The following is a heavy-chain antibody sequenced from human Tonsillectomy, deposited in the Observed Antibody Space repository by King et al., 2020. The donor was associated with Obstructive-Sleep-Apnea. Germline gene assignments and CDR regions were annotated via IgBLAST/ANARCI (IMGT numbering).Heavy chain of an antibody. CDR3: TNDIAVAGTDY. CDR1: GFTFSNAW. CDR2: IKSKTDGWTT. J-gene: IGHJ4*02. Sequence: VQLVESGGGLVKPGGSLRLSCAASGFTFSNAWMSWVRQAPGKGLEWVGRIKSKTDGWTTDYAAPVKGRLTISRDDSKNTLYLQMNSLKTEDTAVYYCTNDIAVAGTDYWGQGTLVTVSS. D-gene: IGHD6-19*01. V-gene: IGHV3-15*01.